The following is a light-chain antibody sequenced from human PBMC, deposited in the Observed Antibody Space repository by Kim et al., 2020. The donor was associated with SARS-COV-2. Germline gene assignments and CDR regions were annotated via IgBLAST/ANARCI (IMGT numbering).Light chain of an antibody. J-gene: IGKJ1*01. CDR1: QSVSSSY. V-gene: IGKV3-20*01. Sequence: EIVLTQSPGTLSLSPGERATLSCRASQSVSSSYLAWYQQKPGQAPRLLIYGASSMATGIPDRFSGSGSGTDFTLTISRLEPEDFAVYYCQQYGSSPLTFGQGTKVDIK. CDR2: GAS. CDR3: QQYGSSPLT.